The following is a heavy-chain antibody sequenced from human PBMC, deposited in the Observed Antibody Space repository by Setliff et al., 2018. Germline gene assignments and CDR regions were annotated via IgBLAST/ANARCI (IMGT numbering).Heavy chain of an antibody. Sequence: SVKVSCKTSGYSFTVFGISWVRQAPGQGLEWMGGIIPILGKTNYAQKFQGRVSITTDKSTSTAYMELSSLRSEDTAMYYCARSSAPQVVLAADFDFWGQGTPVTVSS. D-gene: IGHD6-19*01. V-gene: IGHV1-69*10. CDR2: IIPILGKT. CDR3: ARSSAPQVVLAADFDF. CDR1: GYSFTVFG. J-gene: IGHJ4*02.